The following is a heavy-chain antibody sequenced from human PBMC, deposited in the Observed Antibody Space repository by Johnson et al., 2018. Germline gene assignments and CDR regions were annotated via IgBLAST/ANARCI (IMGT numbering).Heavy chain of an antibody. CDR2: ISGSGGST. J-gene: IGHJ1*01. Sequence: VQLVESGGGLVQPGGSLRLSCAASGFSFSSYAMSWVRQAPGKGLEWVSAISGSGGSTYYADSVKGRSTTSRDNSKNTLYLQMNSLRAEDTAGYYCAKDSQSLRTLALYFQHWGQGTLVTVSS. D-gene: IGHD4-17*01. CDR3: AKDSQSLRTLALYFQH. V-gene: IGHV3-23*04. CDR1: GFSFSSYA.